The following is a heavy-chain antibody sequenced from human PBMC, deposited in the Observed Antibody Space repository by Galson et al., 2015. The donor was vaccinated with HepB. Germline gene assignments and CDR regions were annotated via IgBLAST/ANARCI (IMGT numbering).Heavy chain of an antibody. D-gene: IGHD4-17*01. CDR3: AKDIEDYGDYGGLYYYYYGMDV. CDR2: ISWNSGSI. V-gene: IGHV3-9*01. CDR1: GFTFDDYA. Sequence: SLRLSCAASGFTFDDYAMHWVRQAPGKGLEWVSGISWNSGSIGYADSVKGRFTISRDNAKNSLYLQVNSLRAEDTALYYCAKDIEDYGDYGGLYYYYYGMDVWGQGTTVTVSS. J-gene: IGHJ6*02.